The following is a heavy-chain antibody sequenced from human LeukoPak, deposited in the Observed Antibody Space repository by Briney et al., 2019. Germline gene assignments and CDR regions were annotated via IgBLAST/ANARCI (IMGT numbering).Heavy chain of an antibody. CDR3: ARVGPWVNPDYYYYMDV. Sequence: PGGSLRLSCAASGFTFSSYWMSWVRQAPGKGLELVANIKKDGSEKYYVDSVKGRFTISRDNAKNSLYLQMNGLRAEDTAVHYCARVGPWVNPDYYYYMDVWGKGTTVTVSS. V-gene: IGHV3-7*01. CDR2: IKKDGSEK. CDR1: GFTFSSYW. J-gene: IGHJ6*03. D-gene: IGHD1-14*01.